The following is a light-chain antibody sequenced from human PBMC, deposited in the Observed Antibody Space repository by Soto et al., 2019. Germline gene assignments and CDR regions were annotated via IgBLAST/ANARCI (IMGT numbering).Light chain of an antibody. J-gene: IGLJ1*01. CDR1: SSNIGSHP. Sequence: QSALTQPPSASGTPGQRVTISCSGSSSNIGSHPVNWYQQLPGTAPKLLLYGDNQRPSGVPDRFSASKSGAPASLAISGLQSEDEATYYCASWDNSLNGLYVFGAGTRSPS. CDR2: GDN. CDR3: ASWDNSLNGLYV. V-gene: IGLV1-44*01.